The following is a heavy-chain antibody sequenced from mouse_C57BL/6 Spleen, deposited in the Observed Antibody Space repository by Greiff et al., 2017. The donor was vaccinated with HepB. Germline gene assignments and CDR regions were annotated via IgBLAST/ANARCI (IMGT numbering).Heavy chain of an antibody. CDR3: ARVYYDYDGWEYYAMDY. Sequence: EVQLQQSGPELVKPGASVKISCKASGYTFTDYYMNWVKQSHGKSLEWIGDINPNNGGTSYNQKFKGKATLTVDKSSSTAYMERRSLTSEDSAVYYCARVYYDYDGWEYYAMDYWGQGTSVTVSS. CDR1: GYTFTDYY. CDR2: INPNNGGT. J-gene: IGHJ4*01. D-gene: IGHD2-4*01. V-gene: IGHV1-26*01.